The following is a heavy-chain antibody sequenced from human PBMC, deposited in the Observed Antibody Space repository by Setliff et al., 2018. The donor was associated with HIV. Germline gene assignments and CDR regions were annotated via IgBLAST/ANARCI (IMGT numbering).Heavy chain of an antibody. CDR2: IIHSGST. CDR3: AGRSGWSEDY. J-gene: IGHJ4*02. CDR1: GGSFSGYY. D-gene: IGHD6-19*01. V-gene: IGHV4-34*12. Sequence: SETLSLTCAVYGGSFSGYYWSWIRQPPGKGLEWIGEIIHSGSTNHNPSLKSRVTISVDTSKNQFSLKLSSVTAADTAVYYCAGRSGWSEDYWGQGTLVTVSS.